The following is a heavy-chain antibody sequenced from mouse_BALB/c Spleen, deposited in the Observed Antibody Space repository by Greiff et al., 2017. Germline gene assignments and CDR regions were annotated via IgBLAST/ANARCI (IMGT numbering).Heavy chain of an antibody. Sequence: VQGVESGPGLVAPSQSLSITCTVSGFLLTGYGVNWVRQPPGKGLEWLGMIWGDGSTDYNSALKSRLSISKDNSKSQVFLKMNSLQTDDTARYYCARDGDGYYNYAMDYWGQGTSVTVSS. J-gene: IGHJ4*01. V-gene: IGHV2-6-7*01. CDR1: GFLLTGYG. D-gene: IGHD2-3*01. CDR3: ARDGDGYYNYAMDY. CDR2: IWGDGST.